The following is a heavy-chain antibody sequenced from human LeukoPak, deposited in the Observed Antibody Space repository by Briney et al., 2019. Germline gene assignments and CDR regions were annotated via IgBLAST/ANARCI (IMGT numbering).Heavy chain of an antibody. J-gene: IGHJ4*02. Sequence: GGSLRLSCAASGFTFSSYWMHWVRQAPGKGPVWVARTNRDGSSTAYADSVKGRFTISKDNAKNTLYLLMNSLRAEETAVYYCARDSVEWYIFDYWGQGTLVTVSS. V-gene: IGHV3-74*01. CDR3: ARDSVEWYIFDY. CDR2: TNRDGSST. D-gene: IGHD3-3*01. CDR1: GFTFSSYW.